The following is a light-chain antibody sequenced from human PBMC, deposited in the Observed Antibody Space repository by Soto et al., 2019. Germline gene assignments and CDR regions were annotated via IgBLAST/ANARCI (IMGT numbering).Light chain of an antibody. CDR3: QQLNTLPFT. J-gene: IGKJ5*01. CDR1: LPISNY. Sequence: DIQMTQSPSSLSASVGDRVTITWRASLPISNYLAWYQQKPGKAPKLMIYEASTLQSGVPSRFSGSGSGTEFTLTISGLLPEDFATYHCQQLNTLPFTFGQGTRLEIK. CDR2: EAS. V-gene: IGKV1-9*01.